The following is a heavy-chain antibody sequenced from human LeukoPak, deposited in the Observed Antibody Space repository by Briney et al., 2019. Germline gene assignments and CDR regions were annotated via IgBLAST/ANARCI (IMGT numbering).Heavy chain of an antibody. D-gene: IGHD2-21*02. CDR2: ISSSSSTI. Sequence: GGSLRLSCAASGFSFSSSAMHWVSQAPGKGLEWVSYISSSSSTIYYADSVKGRFTISRDNAKNSLYLQMNSLRAEDTAVYYCARDTSPYCGGDCYSGGVDYWGQGTLVTVSS. V-gene: IGHV3-48*01. CDR1: GFSFSSSA. J-gene: IGHJ4*02. CDR3: ARDTSPYCGGDCYSGGVDY.